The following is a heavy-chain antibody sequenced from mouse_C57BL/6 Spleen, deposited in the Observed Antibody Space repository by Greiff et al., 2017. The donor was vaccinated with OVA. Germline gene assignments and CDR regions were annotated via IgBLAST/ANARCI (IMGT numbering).Heavy chain of an antibody. D-gene: IGHD1-1*01. CDR1: GFSFNTYA. CDR2: IRSKSNNYAT. V-gene: IGHV10-1*01. J-gene: IGHJ2*01. Sequence: EVRGVESGGGLVQPKGSLKLSCAASGFSFNTYAMNWVRQAPGKGLEWVARIRSKSNNYATYYADSVKDRFTISRDDSESMLYLQMNNLKTEDTAMYYCVRDGSSYYFDYWGQGTTLTVSS. CDR3: VRDGSSYYFDY.